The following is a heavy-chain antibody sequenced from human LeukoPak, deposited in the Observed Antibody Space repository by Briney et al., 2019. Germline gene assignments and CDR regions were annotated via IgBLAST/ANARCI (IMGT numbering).Heavy chain of an antibody. J-gene: IGHJ4*02. Sequence: GGSLRLSCAASEFTFSNYALHWVRQAPGKGLQWVAVISYDGDTIHYADSVKGRFIISRDTSKNTLYLQMNSLRPEDTAVYYCARSGGLQKFDYWGQGTLVTVSS. CDR1: EFTFSNYA. D-gene: IGHD4-11*01. V-gene: IGHV3-30-3*01. CDR3: ARSGGLQKFDY. CDR2: ISYDGDTI.